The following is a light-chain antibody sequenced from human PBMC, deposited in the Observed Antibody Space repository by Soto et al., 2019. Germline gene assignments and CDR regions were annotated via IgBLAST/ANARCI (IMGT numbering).Light chain of an antibody. V-gene: IGKV3D-20*02. J-gene: IGKJ4*01. CDR2: GAS. CDR1: QFFGSDY. Sequence: EIVLTQSPDTLSLSPVERATLSGKASQFFGSDYLAWYQQKPGQPPRLLIYGASRRATGIPDRFSGSGSGTDFTLTISSLEPEDFALYYCQHRSNWPAFGGGTKVDIK. CDR3: QHRSNWPA.